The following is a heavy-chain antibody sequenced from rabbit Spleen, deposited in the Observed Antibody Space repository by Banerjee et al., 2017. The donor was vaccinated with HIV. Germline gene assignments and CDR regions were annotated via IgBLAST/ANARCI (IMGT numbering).Heavy chain of an antibody. Sequence: QEQLVESGGGLVKPGASLTLTCKASGFSFNSGYDMCWVRQAPGKGLEWIACIYAGSSDSTYSATWAKGRFTISKTSSTTVTLQMTSLTAADTATYFCVRDVGTSFSTYGMDLWGQGTLVTVS. CDR2: IYAGSSDST. J-gene: IGHJ6*01. V-gene: IGHV1S45*01. D-gene: IGHD8-1*01. CDR3: VRDVGTSFSTYGMDL. CDR1: GFSFNSGYD.